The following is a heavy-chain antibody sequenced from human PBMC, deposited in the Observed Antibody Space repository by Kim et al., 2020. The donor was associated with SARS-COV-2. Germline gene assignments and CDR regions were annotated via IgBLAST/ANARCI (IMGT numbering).Heavy chain of an antibody. CDR2: IIPIFGTA. CDR3: ARDLYDYIWGSYRYTVAWFDP. D-gene: IGHD3-16*02. Sequence: SVKVSCKASGGTFSSYAISWVRQAPGQGLEWMGGIIPIFGTANYAQKFQGRVTITADESTSTAYMELSSLRSEDTAVYYCARDLYDYIWGSYRYTVAWFDPWGQGTLVTVSS. V-gene: IGHV1-69*13. CDR1: GGTFSSYA. J-gene: IGHJ5*02.